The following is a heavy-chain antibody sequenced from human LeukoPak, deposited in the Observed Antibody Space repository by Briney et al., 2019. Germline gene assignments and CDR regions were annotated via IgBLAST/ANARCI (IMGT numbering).Heavy chain of an antibody. CDR1: GFTFSSYG. Sequence: SGGSLRLSCAASGFTFSSYGMHWVRQAPGKGLEWVAVIWYDGTNKYYADSVKGRFTISRDKSKNTLDLQMNSLRVEDTAVYYCARDPGPTFVRGVISYFDYWGQGTLVTVSS. V-gene: IGHV3-33*01. D-gene: IGHD3-10*01. CDR2: IWYDGTNK. J-gene: IGHJ4*02. CDR3: ARDPGPTFVRGVISYFDY.